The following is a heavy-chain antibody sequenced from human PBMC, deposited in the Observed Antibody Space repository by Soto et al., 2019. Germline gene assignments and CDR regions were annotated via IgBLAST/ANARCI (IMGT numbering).Heavy chain of an antibody. D-gene: IGHD2-15*01. Sequence: GGSLRLSCAASGFTFSSYWMHWVRQAPGKGLVWVSRINSDGSSTSYADSVKGRFTISRDNAKNTLYLQMNSLRAEDTAVYYCARVVRVVAAPYGMDVWGQGTTVTVSS. CDR1: GFTFSSYW. CDR3: ARVVRVVAAPYGMDV. J-gene: IGHJ6*02. CDR2: INSDGSST. V-gene: IGHV3-74*01.